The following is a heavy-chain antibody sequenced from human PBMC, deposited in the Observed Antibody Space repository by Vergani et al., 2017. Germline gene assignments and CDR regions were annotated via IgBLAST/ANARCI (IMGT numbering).Heavy chain of an antibody. CDR1: GYPFTSYA. CDR2: MNPNSGNK. D-gene: IGHD7-27*01. J-gene: IGHJ3*02. Sequence: QVQLVQSGAEVKKPGASVKVSCKASGYPFTSYAINWVRQATGQGLEWMGWMNPNSGNKGYEQKFQGRVTMTRNTSISTAYMGLSSLRSEDTAVYYCAGARTGDDALDIWGQGTMVTVSS. CDR3: AGARTGDDALDI. V-gene: IGHV1-8*01.